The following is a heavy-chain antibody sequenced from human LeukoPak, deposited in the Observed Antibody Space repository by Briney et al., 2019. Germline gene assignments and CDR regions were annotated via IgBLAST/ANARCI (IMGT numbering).Heavy chain of an antibody. J-gene: IGHJ4*02. CDR3: AKYYYYDSSAITD. V-gene: IGHV1-8*01. CDR1: GYTFNSYD. Sequence: GASVKVSCKASGYTFNSYDIIWVRQATGQALEWMGWMNPNSVNTGYAQKFQGRVTMTRNTSISTAYMELSSLRSEDTAVYYCAKYYYYDSSAITDWGQGTLVSVSS. D-gene: IGHD3-22*01. CDR2: MNPNSVNT.